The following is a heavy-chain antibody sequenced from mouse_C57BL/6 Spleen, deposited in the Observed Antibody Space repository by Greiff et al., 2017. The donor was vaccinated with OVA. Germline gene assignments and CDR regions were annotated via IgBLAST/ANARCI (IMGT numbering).Heavy chain of an antibody. CDR3: ARGSRSFDY. J-gene: IGHJ2*01. CDR1: GYTFTDYY. Sequence: QVQLKQSGAELVRPGASVKLSCKASGYTFTDYYINWVKQRPGQGLEWIARIYPGSGNTYYNEKFKGKATLTAEKSSSTAYMQLSSLTSEDSAVYFCARGSRSFDYWGQGTTLTVSS. V-gene: IGHV1-76*01. D-gene: IGHD1-1*01. CDR2: IYPGSGNT.